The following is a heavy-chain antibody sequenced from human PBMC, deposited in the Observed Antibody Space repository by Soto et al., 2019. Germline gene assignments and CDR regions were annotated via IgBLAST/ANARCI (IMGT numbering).Heavy chain of an antibody. Sequence: QVQLQESGPGLAKPSETLSLTCSIFGGSISDYQWNWIRQPPGKGLEWIGYIYYSGRTNYNPSLKSRLTISLDTSTRQFSLRLRSVTAADTAVYYCARMRGLGEISPYLDYWGQGALVTVSS. CDR3: ARMRGLGEISPYLDY. CDR1: GGSISDYQ. CDR2: IYYSGRT. V-gene: IGHV4-59*01. J-gene: IGHJ4*02. D-gene: IGHD3-16*01.